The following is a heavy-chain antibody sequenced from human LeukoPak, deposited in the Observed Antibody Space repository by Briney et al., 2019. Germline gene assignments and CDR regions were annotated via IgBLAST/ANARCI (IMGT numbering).Heavy chain of an antibody. D-gene: IGHD3-22*01. J-gene: IGHJ6*02. V-gene: IGHV5-51*01. Sequence: GESLKISCKGSGYSFTSYWIGWVRQMSGKGLEWMGIIYPGDSGTRYSPSFQGQVTFSVDKSINTAYLQWSSLKASDTAMYYCARLSFMNYYDSSGSGMDVWGQGTTVTVSS. CDR2: IYPGDSGT. CDR3: ARLSFMNYYDSSGSGMDV. CDR1: GYSFTSYW.